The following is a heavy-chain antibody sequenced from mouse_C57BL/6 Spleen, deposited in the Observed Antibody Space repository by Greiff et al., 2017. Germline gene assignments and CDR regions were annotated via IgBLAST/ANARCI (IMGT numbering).Heavy chain of an antibody. D-gene: IGHD2-4*01. Sequence: QVQLQQPGAELVKPGASVKLSCKASGYTFTSYWMHWVKQRPGQGLEWIGMIHPNSGSTNYNEKFKSKATLTVDKSSSTAYMQLSSLTSEDSAVYYCARPPYDYDVDYAMDYWGQGTSVTVSS. V-gene: IGHV1-64*01. J-gene: IGHJ4*01. CDR3: ARPPYDYDVDYAMDY. CDR2: IHPNSGST. CDR1: GYTFTSYW.